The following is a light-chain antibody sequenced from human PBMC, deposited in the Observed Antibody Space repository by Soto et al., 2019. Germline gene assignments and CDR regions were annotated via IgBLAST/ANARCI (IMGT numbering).Light chain of an antibody. CDR1: PSVSNS. CDR3: QQYNNWPLT. V-gene: IGKV3D-15*01. Sequence: ESVLTQSPATLSLSPGERATLSCRASPSVSNSLAWYQHKPGQAPRLLIYDASTRATGIPARFSGSQSGTEFTLTISSLLSEDFAVYSCQQYNNWPLTFGGGTKVEIK. CDR2: DAS. J-gene: IGKJ4*01.